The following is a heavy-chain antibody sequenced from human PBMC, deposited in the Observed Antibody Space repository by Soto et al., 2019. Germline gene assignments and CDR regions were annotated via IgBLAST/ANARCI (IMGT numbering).Heavy chain of an antibody. CDR1: GFTSTSSA. CDR3: AAVGYSSGWYNFDY. CDR2: IVVGSGNT. Sequence: SVKVSCKASGFTSTSSAVQWVRQARGQRLEWIGWIVVGSGNTNYAQKFQERVTITRDMSTSTAYMELSSLRSEDTAVYYCAAVGYSSGWYNFDYWGQGTLVTVSS. V-gene: IGHV1-58*01. D-gene: IGHD6-19*01. J-gene: IGHJ4*02.